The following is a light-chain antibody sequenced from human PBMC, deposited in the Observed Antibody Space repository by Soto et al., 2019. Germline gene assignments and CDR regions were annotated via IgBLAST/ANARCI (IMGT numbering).Light chain of an antibody. CDR3: QKYNSART. CDR2: AAS. V-gene: IGKV1-27*01. Sequence: IQRTQSPSSLSSSVGDRVTITCRASQSISSYLTWYQQKPGKAPKLRIYAASSLQSGVPSRLSGSGSGTDFTLTISSMQPEDVATYYCQKYNSARTFGQGTKVDIK. J-gene: IGKJ1*01. CDR1: QSISSY.